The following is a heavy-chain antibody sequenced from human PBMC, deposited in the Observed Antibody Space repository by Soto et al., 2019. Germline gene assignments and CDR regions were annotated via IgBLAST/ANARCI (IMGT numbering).Heavy chain of an antibody. V-gene: IGHV4-39*01. J-gene: IGHJ6*02. CDR3: ARKIAVAGYYYYYGMDV. Sequence: SETLSLTCTVSGGSISSSSYYWGWIRQPPGKGLEWIGSIYYSGSTYYNPSPKSRVTISVDTSKNQFSLKLSSVTAADTAVYYCARKIAVAGYYYYYGMDVWGQGTTVTVSS. CDR1: GGSISSSSYY. CDR2: IYYSGST. D-gene: IGHD6-19*01.